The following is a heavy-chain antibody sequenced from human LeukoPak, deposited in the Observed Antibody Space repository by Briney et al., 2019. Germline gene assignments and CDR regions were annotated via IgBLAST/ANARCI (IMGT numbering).Heavy chain of an antibody. CDR2: IIPIFGIA. J-gene: IGHJ4*02. CDR1: GATFSSYA. Sequence: SSVKLSCKASGATFSSYAISWVRQAPGQGLEWMGRIIPIFGIANYAQKFQGRVTITADKSTSTAYMELSSLRSEDTAVYYCARAAVAGTAHPGFDHLGYWGQGTLVTVSS. D-gene: IGHD6-19*01. V-gene: IGHV1-69*04. CDR3: ARAAVAGTAHPGFDHLGY.